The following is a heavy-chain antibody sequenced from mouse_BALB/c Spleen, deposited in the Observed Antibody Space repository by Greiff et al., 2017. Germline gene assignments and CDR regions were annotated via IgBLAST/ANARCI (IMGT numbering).Heavy chain of an antibody. CDR2: ISSGGSYT. CDR1: GFTFSSYG. J-gene: IGHJ2*01. V-gene: IGHV5-6*01. Sequence: EVQLAESGGDLVKPGGSLKLSCAASGFTFSSYGMSWVRQTPDKRLEWVATISSGGSYTYYPDSVKGRFTISRDNAKNTLYLQMSSLKSEDTAMYYCARLGITDYFDYWGQGTTLTVSS. D-gene: IGHD2-4*01. CDR3: ARLGITDYFDY.